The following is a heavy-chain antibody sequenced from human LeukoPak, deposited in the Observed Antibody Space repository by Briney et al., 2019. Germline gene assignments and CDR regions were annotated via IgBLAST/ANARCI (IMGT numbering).Heavy chain of an antibody. D-gene: IGHD6-13*01. CDR1: GFTVSSNY. Sequence: PGGSLRLSCAASGFTVSSNYMSWVRQAPGKGLEWVSVNYSGGSTYYADSVKGRFTISRDNSKNTLYLQMNSLRAEDTAVYYCARRGNSWYFDYWGQGTLVTVSS. V-gene: IGHV3-66*01. CDR2: NYSGGST. CDR3: ARRGNSWYFDY. J-gene: IGHJ4*02.